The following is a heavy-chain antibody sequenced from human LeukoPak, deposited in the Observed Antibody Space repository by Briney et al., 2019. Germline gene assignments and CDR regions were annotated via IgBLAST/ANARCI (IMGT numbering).Heavy chain of an antibody. CDR1: GGSVSSGSYY. CDR2: NYYSGST. Sequence: SSETQSLTCTVSGGSVSSGSYYWSWIRQPPGKGLEWIGYNYYSGSTNYNPSLKSRVTISVDTSKNQFSLKLSSVTAADTAVYYCARGYSSGWDAEYFQHWGQGTLVTVSS. J-gene: IGHJ1*01. D-gene: IGHD6-19*01. V-gene: IGHV4-61*01. CDR3: ARGYSSGWDAEYFQH.